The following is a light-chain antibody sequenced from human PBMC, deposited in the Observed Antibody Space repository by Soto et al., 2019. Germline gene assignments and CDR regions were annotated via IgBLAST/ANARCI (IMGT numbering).Light chain of an antibody. CDR1: QSVPGNY. CDR2: GVS. CDR3: QQYTSPPRT. J-gene: IGKJ1*01. Sequence: EIVLTQSPGTLSLSPGERATLSCRASQSVPGNYLAWLQQKPGQAPRVLIYGVSMRATGIPDRFSGSGSGTDDTLTLSRLEPEDFAVYFWQQYTSPPRTLGQGTKVETK. V-gene: IGKV3-20*01.